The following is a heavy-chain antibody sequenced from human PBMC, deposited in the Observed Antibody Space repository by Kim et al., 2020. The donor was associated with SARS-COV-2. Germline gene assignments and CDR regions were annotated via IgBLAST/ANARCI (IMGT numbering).Heavy chain of an antibody. Sequence: GGSLRLSCAASGFTFSSYAMSWVRQDPGKGLEWVSAISGSGGSTYYADSVKGRFTISRDNSKNTLYLQMNSLRAEDTAVYYCAKDLKRGRVNKDAQLLWFGELVVHSFDYWGKGTLVTVAS. D-gene: IGHD3-10*01. J-gene: IGHJ4*02. CDR3: AKDLKRGRVNKDAQLLWFGELVVHSFDY. CDR2: ISGSGGST. CDR1: GFTFSSYA. V-gene: IGHV3-23*01.